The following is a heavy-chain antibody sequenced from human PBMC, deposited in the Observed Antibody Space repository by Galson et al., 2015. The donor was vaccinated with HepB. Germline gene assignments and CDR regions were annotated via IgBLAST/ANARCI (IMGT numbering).Heavy chain of an antibody. CDR3: ARGDVSDYVPTPFDS. J-gene: IGHJ4*02. Sequence: SLRLSCAASGFTFSSYAMHWVRQAPGKGLEWVAVISYDGSKKYYADSVKGRFAISRDNSKNTLYLQMDSLRVEDTAVYYCARGDVSDYVPTPFDSWGQGTLVTVSS. V-gene: IGHV3-30*09. CDR2: ISYDGSKK. D-gene: IGHD1-26*01. CDR1: GFTFSSYA.